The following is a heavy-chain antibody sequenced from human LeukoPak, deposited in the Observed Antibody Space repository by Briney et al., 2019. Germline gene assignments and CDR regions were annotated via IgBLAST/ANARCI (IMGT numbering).Heavy chain of an antibody. V-gene: IGHV3-74*01. D-gene: IGHD1-26*01. CDR3: ARDQSGSYDY. J-gene: IGHJ4*02. CDR1: GFTFSSYW. CDR2: INSDGSTT. Sequence: GGSLRLSCAASGFTFSSYWMHWLRQAPAKGLVWVSRINSDGSTTSYADSVKGRFTISRDNAKNTLYMQMNSLRAEDTAVYYCARDQSGSYDYWGQGTLVTVSS.